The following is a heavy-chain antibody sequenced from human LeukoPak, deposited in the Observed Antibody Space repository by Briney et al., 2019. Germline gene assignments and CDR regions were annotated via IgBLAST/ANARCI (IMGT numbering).Heavy chain of an antibody. J-gene: IGHJ3*02. CDR1: GFTFSSYA. D-gene: IGHD1-26*01. V-gene: IGHV3-23*01. CDR2: ISGSGGST. CDR3: AKPRVSYSRVGDAFDI. Sequence: PGGSLRLSCAASGFTFSSYAMSWVRQAPGKGLEWVSAISGSGGSTYYADSVKGRFTISRDNSKNTLYLQMNSLRAEDTAVYYCAKPRVSYSRVGDAFDIWGQGTMVTVSS.